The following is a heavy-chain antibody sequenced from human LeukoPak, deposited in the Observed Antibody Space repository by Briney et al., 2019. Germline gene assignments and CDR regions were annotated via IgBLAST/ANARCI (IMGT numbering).Heavy chain of an antibody. Sequence: GGSLRLSCAASGFTFSDYYMSWIRQAPGKGLEWISYISSSGSTMYYADSVKGRFTISRDNAKNSLYLQMNNLRADDTAVYYCARIRGVTGTDWFDPWGQGTLVTVSS. J-gene: IGHJ5*02. CDR1: GFTFSDYY. D-gene: IGHD1-20*01. V-gene: IGHV3-11*01. CDR2: ISSSGSTM. CDR3: ARIRGVTGTDWFDP.